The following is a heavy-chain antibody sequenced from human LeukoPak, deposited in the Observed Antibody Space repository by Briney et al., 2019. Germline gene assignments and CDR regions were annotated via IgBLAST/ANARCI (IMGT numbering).Heavy chain of an antibody. CDR1: GFTFTNSA. CDR2: IVVGSGNT. V-gene: IGHV1-58*02. D-gene: IGHD4-17*01. J-gene: IGHJ6*02. CDR3: AAATFTDGDLPGYYYYGMDV. Sequence: SVKVSCKASGFTFTNSAMQWVRQARGQRLEWIGRIVVGSGNTDYAQRFQERVTISRDMSTSTAYMELSSLRSEDTAVYYCAAATFTDGDLPGYYYYGMDVWGQGTTVTVPS.